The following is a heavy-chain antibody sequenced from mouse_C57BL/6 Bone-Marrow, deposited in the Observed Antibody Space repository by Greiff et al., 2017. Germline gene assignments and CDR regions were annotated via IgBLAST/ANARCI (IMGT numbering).Heavy chain of an antibody. CDR1: GYTFTDYY. V-gene: IGHV1-26*01. D-gene: IGHD1-1*01. J-gene: IGHJ2*01. CDR2: INPNNGGT. CDR3: ARYYYRSSWYFDY. Sequence: EVQLQQSGPELVKPGASVKISCKASGYTFTDYYMNWVKQSHGNSLEWIGDINPNNGGTSYNQKFKGKATLTVDKSSSTAYMELRSLTSEDSAVYYCARYYYRSSWYFDYWGQGTILTVSS.